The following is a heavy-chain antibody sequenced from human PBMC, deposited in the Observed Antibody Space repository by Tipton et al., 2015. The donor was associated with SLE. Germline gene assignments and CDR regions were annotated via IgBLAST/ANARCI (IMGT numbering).Heavy chain of an antibody. CDR2: ISWNGGSI. D-gene: IGHD5-24*01. CDR3: TKNGGVELGAGEFDQ. CDR1: GFTFDDYA. V-gene: IGHV3-9*01. J-gene: IGHJ4*02. Sequence: SLRLSCAASGFTFDDYAMHWVRQAPGKGLEWVSSISWNGGSIDYADSVKGRFTISRDNAKNSLFLQMNSLRAEDTALYYCTKNGGVELGAGEFDQWGQGTQVTVSS.